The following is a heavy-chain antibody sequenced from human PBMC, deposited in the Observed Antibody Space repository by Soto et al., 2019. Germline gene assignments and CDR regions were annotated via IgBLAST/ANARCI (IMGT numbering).Heavy chain of an antibody. CDR1: GGSISSSSYY. CDR2: IYYSGST. CDR3: ARPYKDYYDSSGYHY. Sequence: SETLSLTCTVSGGSISSSSYYWGWIRQPPGKGLEWIGSIYYSGSTYYNPSLKSRVTISVGTSKNQFSLKLSSVTAADTAVYYCARPYKDYYDSSGYHYWGQGTLVTVSS. J-gene: IGHJ4*02. D-gene: IGHD3-22*01. V-gene: IGHV4-39*01.